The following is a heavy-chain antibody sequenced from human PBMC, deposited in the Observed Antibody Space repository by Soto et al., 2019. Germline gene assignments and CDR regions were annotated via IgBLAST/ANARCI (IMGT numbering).Heavy chain of an antibody. CDR1: GFTFSSYS. CDR3: ARDNRPPGVDTATIGFYYYYGMDV. J-gene: IGHJ6*02. Sequence: GGSLRLSCAASGFTFSSYSMNWVRQAPGKGLEWVSYISSSSSTIYYADSVKGRFTISRDNAKNSLYLQMNSLRDEDTAVYYCARDNRPPGVDTATIGFYYYYGMDVWGQGTTVTVSS. D-gene: IGHD5-18*01. CDR2: ISSSSSTI. V-gene: IGHV3-48*02.